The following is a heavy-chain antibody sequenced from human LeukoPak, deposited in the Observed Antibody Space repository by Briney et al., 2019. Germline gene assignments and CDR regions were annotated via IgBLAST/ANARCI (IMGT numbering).Heavy chain of an antibody. CDR1: GGSISSYY. CDR2: IYTSWST. J-gene: IGHJ3*02. CDR3: ARTYYYDSSGPHDAFDI. V-gene: IGHV4-4*07. D-gene: IGHD3-22*01. Sequence: SETLSLTCTVSGGSISSYYWSWIRQPAGKGLEWIGRIYTSWSTNYNPSLKSRVTMSVDTSKNQFSLKLSSVTAADTAVYYCARTYYYDSSGPHDAFDIWGQGTMVTVSS.